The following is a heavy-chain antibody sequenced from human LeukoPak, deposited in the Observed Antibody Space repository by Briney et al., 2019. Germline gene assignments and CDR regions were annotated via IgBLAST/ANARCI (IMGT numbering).Heavy chain of an antibody. CDR1: GFTFSSHG. D-gene: IGHD3-10*01. V-gene: IGHV3-23*01. Sequence: PGGSLRLSCAASGFTFSSHGMSWVRQAPGKGLEWVSTISGSGDNTYYADSVKGRFTISRDNSKNTLYLQMNSLRAEDTAVYYCARVTYGSGTYGAFDYWGKGTTVTISS. J-gene: IGHJ4*03. CDR3: ARVTYGSGTYGAFDY. CDR2: ISGSGDNT.